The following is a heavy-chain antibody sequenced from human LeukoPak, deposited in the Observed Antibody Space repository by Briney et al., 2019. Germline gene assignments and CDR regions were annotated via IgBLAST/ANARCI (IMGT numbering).Heavy chain of an antibody. CDR2: VYHSGKT. V-gene: IGHV4-38-2*02. CDR3: ARAWSGILSRWNWFDP. D-gene: IGHD3-3*01. CDR1: GDSLRNGYY. Sequence: SETLSLTCSVSGDSLRNGYYWGFIRQPPGKGLEWIASVYHSGKTYCNPSLKSRVTISVDTSKNQFSLKLSSVTAADTAVYYCARAWSGILSRWNWFDPWGQGTLVTVSS. J-gene: IGHJ5*02.